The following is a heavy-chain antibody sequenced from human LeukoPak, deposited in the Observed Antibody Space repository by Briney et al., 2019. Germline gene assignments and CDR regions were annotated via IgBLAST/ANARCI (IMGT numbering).Heavy chain of an antibody. J-gene: IGHJ5*02. CDR1: GYTFTSYG. D-gene: IGHD3-22*01. Sequence: ASVKVSCKASGYTFTSYGISWVRQAPGQGLEWMGWISAYDGNKNNAQKLQGRVTMTTDTSTSTAYMELRSLRSDDTAVYYCAREFSSGYYDPWGQGTLATVSS. CDR2: ISAYDGNK. V-gene: IGHV1-18*01. CDR3: AREFSSGYYDP.